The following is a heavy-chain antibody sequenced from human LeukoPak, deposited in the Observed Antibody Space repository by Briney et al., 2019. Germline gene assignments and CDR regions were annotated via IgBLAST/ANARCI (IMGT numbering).Heavy chain of an antibody. D-gene: IGHD4-17*01. CDR3: ARATTTVTTFDC. CDR2: IWYDGSNK. CDR1: GFTFSSYG. V-gene: IGHV3-33*01. J-gene: IGHJ4*02. Sequence: GGSLRLSCAASGFTFSSYGMHWVRQAPGKGLEWVAVIWYDGSNKYYADSVKGRFTISRDNSKNTLYLQMNSLRAEDTAVYYCARATTTVTTFDCWGQGTLVTVSS.